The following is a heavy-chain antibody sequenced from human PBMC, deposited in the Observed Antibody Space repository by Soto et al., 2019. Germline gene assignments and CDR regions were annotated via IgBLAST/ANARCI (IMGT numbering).Heavy chain of an antibody. CDR2: IWYDGSNK. J-gene: IGHJ4*02. Sequence: GGSLRLSCAASGFTFSSYGMHWVRQAPGKGLEWVAVIWYDGSNKYYADSVKGRFTISRDNSKNTLYLQMNSLRAEDTAVYYCARDPGGGSGSELFDYWGQGTLVTVSS. D-gene: IGHD3-10*01. V-gene: IGHV3-33*01. CDR1: GFTFSSYG. CDR3: ARDPGGGSGSELFDY.